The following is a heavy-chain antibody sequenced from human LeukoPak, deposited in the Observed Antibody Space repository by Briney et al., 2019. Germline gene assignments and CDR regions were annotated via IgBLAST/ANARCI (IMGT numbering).Heavy chain of an antibody. Sequence: ASVKVSCKASGYTFTNFVISWVRQAPGQGLEWIGLVTTYNGNTNYAQKLLGRVTMTTDTSTTTAYMELRSLRSDDSAVYYCARAPTYYYDSSAYGFDYWGRGTLVTVSS. CDR1: GYTFTNFV. V-gene: IGHV1-18*01. CDR2: VTTYNGNT. D-gene: IGHD3-22*01. CDR3: ARAPTYYYDSSAYGFDY. J-gene: IGHJ4*02.